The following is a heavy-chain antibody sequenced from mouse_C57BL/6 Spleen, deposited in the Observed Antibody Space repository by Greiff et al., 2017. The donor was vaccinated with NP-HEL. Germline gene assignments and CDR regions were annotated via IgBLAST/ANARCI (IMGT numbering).Heavy chain of an antibody. CDR3: GAPWNYFDY. Sequence: EVQLQQSGAELVKPGASVKLSCTASGFNIKDYYMHWVKQRTEQGLEWIGRIDPEDGETKYAPKFQGKATITADTSSNTAYLQRSSLTYEDTAVDDGGAPWNYFDYWGQCTTLTVSS. V-gene: IGHV14-2*01. CDR1: GFNIKDYY. J-gene: IGHJ2*01. CDR2: IDPEDGET.